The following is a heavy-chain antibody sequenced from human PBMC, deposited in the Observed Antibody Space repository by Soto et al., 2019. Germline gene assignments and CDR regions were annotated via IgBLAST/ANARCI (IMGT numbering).Heavy chain of an antibody. J-gene: IGHJ4*02. V-gene: IGHV4-59*08. Sequence: SEALFLTKAVAWGSISNCYRSGIREPPGKGLEWIGYIYYSGSTNYNPSLKSRVTISVDTSKIQFSLKLNSMTAADTAVYYCARHNYGSGSTYFDYWGQGTLVTVSS. CDR1: WGSISNCY. CDR3: ARHNYGSGSTYFDY. CDR2: IYYSGST. D-gene: IGHD3-10*01.